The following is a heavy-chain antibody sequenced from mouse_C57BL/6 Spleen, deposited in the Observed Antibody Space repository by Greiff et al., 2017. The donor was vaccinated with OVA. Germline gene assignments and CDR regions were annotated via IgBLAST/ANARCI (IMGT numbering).Heavy chain of an antibody. Sequence: VQLQQPGAELVKPGASVKLSCKASGYTFTSYWMHWVKQRPGQGLEWIGMIHPNSGSTNYNEKFKSKATLTVDKSSSTAYMQLSSLTSEDSAVYYCARDDTTVAPYAMDYWGQGTSVTVSS. CDR1: GYTFTSYW. D-gene: IGHD1-1*01. J-gene: IGHJ4*01. V-gene: IGHV1-64*01. CDR3: ARDDTTVAPYAMDY. CDR2: IHPNSGST.